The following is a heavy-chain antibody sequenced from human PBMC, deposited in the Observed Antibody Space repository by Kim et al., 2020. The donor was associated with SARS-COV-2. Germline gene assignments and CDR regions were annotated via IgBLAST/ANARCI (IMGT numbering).Heavy chain of an antibody. J-gene: IGHJ3*02. V-gene: IGHV3-11*03. D-gene: IGHD1-1*01. Sequence: AASVRGQFTIPRDNAKNSLSLQMNSLRAEDTAVYYCARTGTTSAHGAFDIWGQGTMVTVSS. CDR3: ARTGTTSAHGAFDI.